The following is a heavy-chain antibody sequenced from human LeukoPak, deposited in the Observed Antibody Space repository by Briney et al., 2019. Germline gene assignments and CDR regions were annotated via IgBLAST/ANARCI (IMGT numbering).Heavy chain of an antibody. Sequence: SETLSLTCTVSGGSIHSYWSWIRQPAGKGLEWIGRIYTSGSTNYNPSLKSRVTMSVDTSKNQFSLKLSSVTAADTAVYYCARGSTMVRGVIGPPDYWGQGTLVTVSS. CDR3: ARGSTMVRGVIGPPDY. V-gene: IGHV4-4*07. CDR2: IYTSGST. CDR1: GGSIHSY. J-gene: IGHJ4*02. D-gene: IGHD3-10*01.